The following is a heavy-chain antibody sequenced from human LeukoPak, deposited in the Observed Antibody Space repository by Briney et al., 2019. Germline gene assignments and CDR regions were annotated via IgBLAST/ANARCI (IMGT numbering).Heavy chain of an antibody. Sequence: GGSLRLSCAASGFTFSSYAMSWVRQAPGKGLEWVSVIYGGSSTYNEDSVKGRFTISRDNSKNTLFLQMNSLRAEDTAVYYCARASKVEAFDVWGQGTMVTVSS. CDR3: ARASKVEAFDV. J-gene: IGHJ3*01. CDR2: IYGGSST. D-gene: IGHD2-15*01. V-gene: IGHV3-66*01. CDR1: GFTFSSYA.